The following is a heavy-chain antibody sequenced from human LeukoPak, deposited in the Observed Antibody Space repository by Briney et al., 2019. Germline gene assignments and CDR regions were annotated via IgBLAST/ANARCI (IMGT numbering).Heavy chain of an antibody. J-gene: IGHJ5*02. Sequence: SETLSLTCTVSGGSVSSNIHYWVWIRQPPGKGLQWIGSIYYSGYTYYNPSLKSRVTRSVDTSKKHFSLQLRSVTAADTAVYYCARKEGGQLVNTRRWFDPWGQGTLVTVSS. D-gene: IGHD6-13*01. CDR1: GGSVSSNIHY. CDR3: ARKEGGQLVNTRRWFDP. V-gene: IGHV4-39*02. CDR2: IYYSGYT.